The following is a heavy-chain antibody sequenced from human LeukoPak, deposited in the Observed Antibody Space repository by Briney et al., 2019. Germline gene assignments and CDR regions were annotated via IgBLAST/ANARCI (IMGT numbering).Heavy chain of an antibody. D-gene: IGHD3-10*01. Sequence: GGSLRLSCAASGFTFSSYAMSWVRQAPGKGLEWVSAISGSGGSTYYADSVKGRFTISRDNSKNTPYLQMNSLRAEDTAVYYCAKSPALMVRGVSAFDIWGQGTMVTVSS. J-gene: IGHJ3*02. CDR1: GFTFSSYA. CDR2: ISGSGGST. CDR3: AKSPALMVRGVSAFDI. V-gene: IGHV3-23*01.